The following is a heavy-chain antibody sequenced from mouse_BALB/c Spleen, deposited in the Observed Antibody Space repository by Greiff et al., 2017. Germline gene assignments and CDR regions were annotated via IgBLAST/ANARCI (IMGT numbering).Heavy chain of an antibody. J-gene: IGHJ4*01. V-gene: IGHV1-87*01. Sequence: VHLVESGAELARPGASVKLSCKASGYTFTSYWMQWVKQRPGQGLEWIGAIYPGDGDTRYTQKFKGQATLTADKSTSTAYMQLSSLASEDSAVYYCATYNHYAMDYWGQGTSVTVSS. CDR3: ATYNHYAMDY. CDR1: GYTFTSYW. D-gene: IGHD1-3*01. CDR2: IYPGDGDT.